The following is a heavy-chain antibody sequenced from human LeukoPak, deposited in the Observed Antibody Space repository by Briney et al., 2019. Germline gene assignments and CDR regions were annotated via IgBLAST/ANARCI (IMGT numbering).Heavy chain of an antibody. D-gene: IGHD6-13*01. V-gene: IGHV3-7*01. CDR3: ARDEGYISPTHFDY. J-gene: IGHJ4*02. CDR2: IKQDGNEK. Sequence: PGGSLRLSCAASGFTFSSYWMSWVRQAPGKGLEWVANIKQDGNEKDYVDCVRGRFTISGDNAKNSLYLQMNSLRAEDTAVYYCARDEGYISPTHFDYWGQGTLVTVSS. CDR1: GFTFSSYW.